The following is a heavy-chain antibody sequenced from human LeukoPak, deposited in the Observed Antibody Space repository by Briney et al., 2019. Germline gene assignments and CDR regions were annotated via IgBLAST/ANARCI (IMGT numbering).Heavy chain of an antibody. Sequence: GGSLRLSCAASGFTFSRYAMSWVRQAPGKGLEWVSAISASGGTTYYADSVKGRFTISRDNSKNTLYLQRNSLRVEDTAVYYCAKEVYYFDTSGLYSFAFDIWGQGTMVTVPS. CDR3: AKEVYYFDTSGLYSFAFDI. J-gene: IGHJ3*02. CDR1: GFTFSRYA. D-gene: IGHD3-22*01. CDR2: ISASGGTT. V-gene: IGHV3-23*01.